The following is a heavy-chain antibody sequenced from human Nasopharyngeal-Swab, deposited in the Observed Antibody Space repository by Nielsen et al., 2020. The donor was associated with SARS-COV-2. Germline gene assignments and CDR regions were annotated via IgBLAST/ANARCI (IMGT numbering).Heavy chain of an antibody. CDR2: ISYDGTNK. D-gene: IGHD5-12*01. V-gene: IGHV3-30*18. Sequence: SCAASGFSFDDYAMHWVRQVPDKGLEWVAVISYDGTNKFYPASVKGRFTISRDNFRNTLSLQMNSLRPEDTGVYFCVKDRIVATNLFDCWGQGTQVTVSS. J-gene: IGHJ4*02. CDR3: VKDRIVATNLFDC. CDR1: GFSFDDYA.